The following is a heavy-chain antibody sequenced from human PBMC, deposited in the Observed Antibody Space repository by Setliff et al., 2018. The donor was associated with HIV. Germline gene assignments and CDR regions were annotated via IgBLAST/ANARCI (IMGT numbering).Heavy chain of an antibody. CDR1: GFTFNNYW. Sequence: GSLRLSCAASGFTFNNYWMCWVRQAPGKGLEWVANIGQDGSEKNYVDSVKGRFTISRDNAKKSLYLQMNSLRGEDTAVYYCARKLRPGHGMDVWGQGTTVTVSS. CDR2: IGQDGSEK. V-gene: IGHV3-7*01. D-gene: IGHD3-10*01. J-gene: IGHJ6*02. CDR3: ARKLRPGHGMDV.